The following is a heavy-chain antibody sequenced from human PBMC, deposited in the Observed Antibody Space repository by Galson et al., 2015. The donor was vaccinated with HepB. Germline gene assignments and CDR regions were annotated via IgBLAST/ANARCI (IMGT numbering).Heavy chain of an antibody. CDR3: ARQWGGSGSIHPDY. J-gene: IGHJ4*02. CDR1: GYTFTNYW. CDR2: IDPSDSYT. Sequence: QSGAEVKKPGESLRISCKGSGYTFTNYWISWVRQMPGKGLEWMGRIDPSDSYTNYSPSFQGHVTISADKSINTVYLQWSSLKASDTAMYYCARQWGGSGSIHPDYWGQGTLVTVSS. D-gene: IGHD3-10*01. V-gene: IGHV5-10-1*01.